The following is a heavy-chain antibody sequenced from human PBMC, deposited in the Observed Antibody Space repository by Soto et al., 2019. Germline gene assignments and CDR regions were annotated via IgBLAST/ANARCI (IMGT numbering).Heavy chain of an antibody. D-gene: IGHD5-18*01. J-gene: IGHJ4*02. CDR1: GFTFSSYA. CDR3: ARDLDTAMVTVRHDY. V-gene: IGHV3-30-3*01. Sequence: QVQLVESGGGVVQPGRSLRLSCAASGFTFSSYAMHWVRQAPGKGLEWVAVISYDGSNKYYADSVKGRFTISRDNSKNTLYLQMNSLRAEDTAVYYCARDLDTAMVTVRHDYWGQGTLVTVSS. CDR2: ISYDGSNK.